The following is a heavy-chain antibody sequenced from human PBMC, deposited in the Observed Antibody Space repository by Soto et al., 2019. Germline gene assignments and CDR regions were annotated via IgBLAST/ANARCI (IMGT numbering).Heavy chain of an antibody. CDR1: GFIVSSNH. V-gene: IGHV3-23*04. CDR3: AKDWGRVLGAENYWYY. CDR2: ISGSDSST. D-gene: IGHD2-8*02. Sequence: EVQLVESGGGLIQPGGSLRLSCVASGFIVSSNHMSWVRQAPGKGLEWVSGISGSDSSTYYADSVKGRFTISRDNSKSTLYLQMNSLRAEDTAVYYCAKDWGRVLGAENYWYYWGQGTLVTVSS. J-gene: IGHJ4*02.